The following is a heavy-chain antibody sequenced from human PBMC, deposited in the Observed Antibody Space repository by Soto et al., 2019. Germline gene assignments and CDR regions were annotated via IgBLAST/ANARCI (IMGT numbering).Heavy chain of an antibody. CDR3: ARDGDEDSLYRYFNL. V-gene: IGHV4-59*12. D-gene: IGHD2-15*01. CDR1: GGSISSYY. CDR2: IYYSGST. J-gene: IGHJ2*01. Sequence: PSETLSLTCTVSGGSISSYYWSWIRQPPGKGLEWIGYIYYSGSTNYNPSLRSRVTISIDTSKNQFSLKLSSVTAEDTAVYYCARDGDEDSLYRYFNLWGRGTLVTVSS.